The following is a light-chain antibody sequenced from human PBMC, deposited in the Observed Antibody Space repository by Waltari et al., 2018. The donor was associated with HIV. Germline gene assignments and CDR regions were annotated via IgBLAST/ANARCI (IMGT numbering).Light chain of an antibody. Sequence: EIVLTQSPGTLSLSPGERATLPCRASQSVSSSYLAWYQQKPGQAPRLLIYGGSNRATGIPDRFRGSGSGADFTLTITRLEPEDFAVYYCQQYGTSPPWYSFGQGTKLE. CDR2: GGS. V-gene: IGKV3-20*01. J-gene: IGKJ2*01. CDR1: QSVSSSY. CDR3: QQYGTSPPWYS.